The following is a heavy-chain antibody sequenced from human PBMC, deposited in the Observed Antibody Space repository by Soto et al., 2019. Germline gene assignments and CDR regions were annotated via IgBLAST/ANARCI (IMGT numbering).Heavy chain of an antibody. D-gene: IGHD6-6*01. CDR1: GGSISSSSYY. V-gene: IGHV4-39*01. Sequence: QLQLQESGPGLVKPSETLSLTCTVSGGSISSSSYYWGWIRQPPGKGLEWIGSIYYSGSTYYNPSLKSRVTISVDTSKNQFSLKLSSVTAADSAVSYCARQGPVKRGGVIAAARFDPWGQGTLVTVSS. CDR2: IYYSGST. CDR3: ARQGPVKRGGVIAAARFDP. J-gene: IGHJ5*02.